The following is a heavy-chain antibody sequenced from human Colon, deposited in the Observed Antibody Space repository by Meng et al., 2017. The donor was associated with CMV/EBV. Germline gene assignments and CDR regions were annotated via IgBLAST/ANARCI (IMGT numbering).Heavy chain of an antibody. J-gene: IGHJ6*02. V-gene: IGHV3-69-1*02. CDR2: ISSSSTI. CDR1: GFTFSDYY. CDR3: ARVESRYCRSTSCYDYYYYGMDV. D-gene: IGHD2-2*01. Sequence: GGSLRLSCAASGFTFSDYYMNWVRQAPGEGLEGVSSISSSSTIYYAESLKGRFTISRDNAKNSLYLLLNSPRADDTAVYYCARVESRYCRSTSCYDYYYYGMDVWGQGTMVTVSS.